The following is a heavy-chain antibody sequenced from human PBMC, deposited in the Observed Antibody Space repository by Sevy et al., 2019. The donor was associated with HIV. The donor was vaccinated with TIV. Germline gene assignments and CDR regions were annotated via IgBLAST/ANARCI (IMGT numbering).Heavy chain of an antibody. V-gene: IGHV3-48*03. CDR1: GFSFSSYE. CDR3: ARDFPPSATAVPRFDC. J-gene: IGHJ4*02. CDR2: ISNSGTTI. D-gene: IGHD4-17*01. Sequence: GGSLRLSCAASGFSFSSYEMNWVRQAPGKGLEWVSYISNSGTTISYSDSVRGRFPISRDNARNLLYLHMNSLRAEDTAVYFCARDFPPSATAVPRFDCWGQGTLVTVSS.